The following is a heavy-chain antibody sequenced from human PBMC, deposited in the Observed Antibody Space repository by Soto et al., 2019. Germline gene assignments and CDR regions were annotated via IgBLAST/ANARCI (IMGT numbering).Heavy chain of an antibody. CDR2: IYPGDSDT. Sequence: GESLKISCKGSGYSFTNYWIGWVRQMPVKGLEWMGIIYPGDSDTRYSPSFQGQVTISADKSISTAYLQWSSLKASDTAMYYCSRAMVRAKNYYGVDVWGQGTTVTVSS. CDR3: SRAMVRAKNYYGVDV. J-gene: IGHJ6*02. CDR1: GYSFTNYW. V-gene: IGHV5-51*01. D-gene: IGHD3-10*01.